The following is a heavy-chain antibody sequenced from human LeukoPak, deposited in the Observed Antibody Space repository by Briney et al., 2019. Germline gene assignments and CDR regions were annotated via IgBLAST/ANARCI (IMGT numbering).Heavy chain of an antibody. Sequence: SETLSLTCTVSGGSISSYYWSWIRQPPGRGLEWIGYIYYSGSTKYNPSLKSRVTISVDTSTNQFSLKLNSVTAAEVAVYYCARHASSSPYFFDCWGQGTLVTVSS. D-gene: IGHD6-6*01. V-gene: IGHV4-59*08. CDR1: GGSISSYY. CDR3: ARHASSSPYFFDC. CDR2: IYYSGST. J-gene: IGHJ4*02.